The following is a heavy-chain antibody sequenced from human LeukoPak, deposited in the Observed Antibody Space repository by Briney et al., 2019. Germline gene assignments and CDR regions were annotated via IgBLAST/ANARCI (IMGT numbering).Heavy chain of an antibody. Sequence: SETLSLTCTVSGGSISSYYWGWIRQPPGKGLEWIGSIYYSGSTYYNPSLKSRVTISVDTSKNQFSLKLSSVTAADTAVYYCARGYSSSSQFGYWGQGTLVTVSS. CDR2: IYYSGST. CDR1: GGSISSYY. D-gene: IGHD6-6*01. J-gene: IGHJ4*02. V-gene: IGHV4-39*07. CDR3: ARGYSSSSQFGY.